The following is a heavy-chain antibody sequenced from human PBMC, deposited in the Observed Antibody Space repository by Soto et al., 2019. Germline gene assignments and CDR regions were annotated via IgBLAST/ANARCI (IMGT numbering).Heavy chain of an antibody. CDR2: ISWDGGST. V-gene: IGHV3-43*01. CDR3: AKGAVAGISYYYYGMDV. D-gene: IGHD6-19*01. CDR1: GFTFDDYT. Sequence: EVQLVESGGVVVQPGGSLRLSCAASGFTFDDYTMHWVRQAPGKGLEWVSLISWDGGSTYYADSVKGRFTISRDNSKNSLFLQMNSLRNEDTALYYCAKGAVAGISYYYYGMDVWGKGTTVTVSA. J-gene: IGHJ6*04.